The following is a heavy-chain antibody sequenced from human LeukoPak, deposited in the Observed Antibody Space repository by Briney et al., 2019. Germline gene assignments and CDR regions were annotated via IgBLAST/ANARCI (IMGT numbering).Heavy chain of an antibody. CDR3: GFSINYYFDF. V-gene: IGHV3-7*05. D-gene: IGHD1-20*01. CDR1: EFTFSSHW. CDR2: ITPDGGGS. J-gene: IGHJ4*02. Sequence: GGSLRLSCVVSEFTFSSHWMTRVRQVPGEGLEWVANITPDGGGSYYVDSVKGRFTISRDNAKNSLYLQLNSLRAEDTAVYYCGFSINYYFDFWGQGTLVTVSS.